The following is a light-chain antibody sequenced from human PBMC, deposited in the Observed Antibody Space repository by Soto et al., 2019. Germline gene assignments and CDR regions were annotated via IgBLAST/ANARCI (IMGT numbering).Light chain of an antibody. CDR2: DVS. V-gene: IGLV2-14*01. CDR3: SSYTISSPLYV. CDR1: SSDVGGYEY. Sequence: QSALTQPASVSGSPGQSIPIYCTGTSSDVGGYEYVLWYQQHPGKAPKLMSYDVSNRPSGVSNRFSGSKSGNTASLTISGFQAEDYADYYCSSYTISSPLYVFRTGTKLTVL. J-gene: IGLJ1*01.